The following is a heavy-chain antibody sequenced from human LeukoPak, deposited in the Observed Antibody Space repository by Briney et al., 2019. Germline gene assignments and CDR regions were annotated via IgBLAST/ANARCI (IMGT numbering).Heavy chain of an antibody. D-gene: IGHD2-15*01. V-gene: IGHV3-33*01. CDR2: VWYDGSNK. Sequence: GGSLRLSCAASGFAFSSFGIHCVRQAPGKGLEWVAIVWYDGSNKYYADSVKGRFTISRDNSKNTLYLQMNSLRAEDTAVYYCARDVVAATQTFSYGMDVWGQGTTVTVSS. CDR3: ARDVVAATQTFSYGMDV. CDR1: GFAFSSFG. J-gene: IGHJ6*02.